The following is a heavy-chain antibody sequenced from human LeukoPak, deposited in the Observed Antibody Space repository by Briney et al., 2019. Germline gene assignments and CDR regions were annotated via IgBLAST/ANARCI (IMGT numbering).Heavy chain of an antibody. Sequence: SQTLSLTCAISGDSVTSDTVAWNWIRQSPSRGLEWLGRTYFRSKWYNDYAVSVKSRITINPDPFKNRISLQLNSVTPEDTAVYYCARNAADGEWRVDYWGQGTLVTVSS. CDR3: ARNAADGEWRVDY. V-gene: IGHV6-1*01. D-gene: IGHD7-27*01. J-gene: IGHJ4*02. CDR1: GDSVTSDTVA. CDR2: TYFRSKWYN.